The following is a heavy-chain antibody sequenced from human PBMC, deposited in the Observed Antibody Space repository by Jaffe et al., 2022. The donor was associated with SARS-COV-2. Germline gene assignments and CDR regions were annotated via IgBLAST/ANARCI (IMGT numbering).Heavy chain of an antibody. Sequence: QVQLVESGGGVVQPGRSLRLSCAASGFTFSSYGMHWVRQAPGKGLEWVAVISYDGSNKYYADSVKGRFTISRDNSKNTLYLQMNSLRAEDTAVYYCAKDIGYSYRSWSEGYGMDVWGQGTTVTVSS. CDR2: ISYDGSNK. CDR3: AKDIGYSYRSWSEGYGMDV. CDR1: GFTFSSYG. J-gene: IGHJ6*02. D-gene: IGHD5-18*01. V-gene: IGHV3-30*18.